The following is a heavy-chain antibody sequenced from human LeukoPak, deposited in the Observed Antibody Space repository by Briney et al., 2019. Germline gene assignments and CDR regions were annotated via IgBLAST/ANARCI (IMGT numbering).Heavy chain of an antibody. J-gene: IGHJ4*02. CDR2: ISSDGSIA. CDR1: GFTFSTYW. CDR3: ARHLNYYLDY. V-gene: IGHV3-74*01. Sequence: GGSLRLSCAASGFTFSTYWMHWVRQAPGKGLVWVSRISSDGSIAGYADSVKGRFTISRDNAKNTLYLQMNSLRAEDTAVYYCARHLNYYLDYWGQGTLVTVSS. D-gene: IGHD3-10*01.